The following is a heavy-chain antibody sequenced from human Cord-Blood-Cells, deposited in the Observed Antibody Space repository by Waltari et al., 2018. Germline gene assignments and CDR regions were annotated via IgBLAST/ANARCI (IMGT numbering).Heavy chain of an antibody. CDR1: GYTFTGYY. V-gene: IGHV1-2*04. Sequence: QVQLVQSGAEVKKPGASVKVSCKASGYTFTGYYMHWVRQAPGQGLEWMGWINPNSGGTNYAQKFQGWVTTTRDTSISTAYMELSRLRSDDTAVYYCARDGRGYDFWSGYFDYWGQGTLVTVSS. D-gene: IGHD3-3*01. CDR2: INPNSGGT. CDR3: ARDGRGYDFWSGYFDY. J-gene: IGHJ4*02.